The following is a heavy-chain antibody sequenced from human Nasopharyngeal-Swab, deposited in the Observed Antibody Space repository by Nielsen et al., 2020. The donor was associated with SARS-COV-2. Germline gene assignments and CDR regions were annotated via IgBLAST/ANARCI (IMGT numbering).Heavy chain of an antibody. D-gene: IGHD5-18*01. V-gene: IGHV3-23*01. Sequence: GASLKISCAASGFTLSSYTMNWVRQAPGKGLEWVSTIGGSTGNTYYAASVKGRFTISRDNSKSTLYLQMNSLSAEDTAVYYCAKRYADTYGYPANFFDYWGPGTLVTVSS. J-gene: IGHJ4*02. CDR3: AKRYADTYGYPANFFDY. CDR2: IGGSTGNT. CDR1: GFTLSSYT.